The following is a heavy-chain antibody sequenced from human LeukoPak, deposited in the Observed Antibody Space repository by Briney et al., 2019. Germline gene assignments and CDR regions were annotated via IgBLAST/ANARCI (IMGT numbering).Heavy chain of an antibody. J-gene: IGHJ4*02. CDR3: ARELRYYGSGSYYY. V-gene: IGHV3-11*06. Sequence: GGSLRLSCAASGFTFSDYYMSWIRQAPGKGLEWVSYISSSSSYTNYADPVKGRFTISRDNAKNSLYLQMNSLRAEDTAVYYCARELRYYGSGSYYYWGQGTLVTVSS. CDR2: ISSSSSYT. CDR1: GFTFSDYY. D-gene: IGHD3-10*01.